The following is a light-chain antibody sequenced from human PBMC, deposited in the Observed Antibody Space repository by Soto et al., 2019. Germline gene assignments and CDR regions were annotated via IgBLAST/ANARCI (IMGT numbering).Light chain of an antibody. J-gene: IGKJ3*01. Sequence: EIVLTQSPVILSLSPGQRATLSCRASHSVGGTYLAWYQQKPGQAPRLLMSDASSRAAGIPDRFSGGGSGTDCTLTISRVDPEDSALYSCQQYGDYPRKFTVGPGTKVASK. CDR2: DAS. CDR1: HSVGGTY. V-gene: IGKV3-20*01. CDR3: QQYGDYPRKFT.